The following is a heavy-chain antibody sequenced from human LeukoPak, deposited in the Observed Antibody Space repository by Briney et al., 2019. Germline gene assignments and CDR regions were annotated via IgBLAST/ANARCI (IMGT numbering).Heavy chain of an antibody. V-gene: IGHV3-49*03. CDR3: TKGAYGYLDY. J-gene: IGHJ4*02. D-gene: IGHD4-17*01. Sequence: GGSLRLSCTSSGFTFGDYAMSWFRQAPGKGLEWIGFIRSKAYRGTTEYAASVRGRFAISRDDSKSIAYLQMNGLKTEDTAVYYCTKGAYGYLDYWGQGTLVTVSS. CDR2: IRSKAYRGTT. CDR1: GFTFGDYA.